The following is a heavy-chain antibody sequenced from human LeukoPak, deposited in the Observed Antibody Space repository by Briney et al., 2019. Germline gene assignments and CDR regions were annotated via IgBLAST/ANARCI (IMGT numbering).Heavy chain of an antibody. J-gene: IGHJ4*02. CDR2: ISYDGSNK. CDR3: ARDGDPTAYFDY. Sequence: GGSLRLSCAASGFTVSSNYMSWVRQAPGKGLEWVAVISYDGSNKYYADSVKGRFTISRDNSKNTLYLQMNSLRAEDTAVYYCARDGDPTAYFDYWGQGTLVTVSS. V-gene: IGHV3-30-3*01. CDR1: GFTVSSNY. D-gene: IGHD7-27*01.